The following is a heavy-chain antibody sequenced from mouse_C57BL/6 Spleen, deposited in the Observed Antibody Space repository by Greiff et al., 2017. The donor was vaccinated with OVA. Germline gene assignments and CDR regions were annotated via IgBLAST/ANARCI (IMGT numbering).Heavy chain of an antibody. V-gene: IGHV1-4*01. CDR1: GYTFTSYT. J-gene: IGHJ3*01. D-gene: IGHD1-1*01. Sequence: QVQLQQSGAELARPGASVKMSCKASGYTFTSYTMHWVKQRPGQGLEWIGYINPSSGSTKYNQKFKDKATLTADKSSSTAYMQLSSLTSEDSAVYYCARDSPDYYGSSYAFAYWGQGTLVTVSA. CDR2: INPSSGST. CDR3: ARDSPDYYGSSYAFAY.